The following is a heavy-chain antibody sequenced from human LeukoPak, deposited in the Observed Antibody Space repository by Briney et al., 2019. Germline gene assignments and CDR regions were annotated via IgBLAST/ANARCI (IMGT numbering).Heavy chain of an antibody. CDR1: GGSISSYY. CDR2: IYYSGST. V-gene: IGHV4-59*08. CDR3: ARRFVGYDSSWGASDI. J-gene: IGHJ3*02. D-gene: IGHD6-13*01. Sequence: SEALSLTCTVSGGSISSYYWSWIRQPPGKGLEWIGYIYYSGSTNYNPSLKSRVTISVDMSKNQFSLKLSSVTAADTAVYYCARRFVGYDSSWGASDIWGLGTMVTVSS.